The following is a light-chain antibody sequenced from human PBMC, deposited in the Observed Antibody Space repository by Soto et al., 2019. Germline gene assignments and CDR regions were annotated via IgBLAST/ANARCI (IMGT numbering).Light chain of an antibody. CDR1: QSVGTS. CDR2: DAS. J-gene: IGKJ4*02. Sequence: EIVLTQSPATLSLSPGEGATLSCRASQSVGTSLAWYQQKPGQAPRLLIYDASNTATGVPARFRGSGSGADFTLTIASREAEDFAVYYCQQRSSWPPALTFGGGTKVELK. V-gene: IGKV3-11*01. CDR3: QQRSSWPPALT.